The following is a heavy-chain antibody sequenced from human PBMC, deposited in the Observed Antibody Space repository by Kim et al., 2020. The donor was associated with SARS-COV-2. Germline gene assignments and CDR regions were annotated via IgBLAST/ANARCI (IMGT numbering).Heavy chain of an antibody. J-gene: IGHJ3*02. CDR1: GLTFSSYG. CDR3: AKDPPDHNAFDI. Sequence: GGSLRLSCAASGLTFSSYGMHWVRQAPGKGLEWVAVISYDGSNKYYADSVKGRFTISRDNSKNTLYLQMNSLRAEDTAVYYCAKDPPDHNAFDIWGQGTMVTVSS. V-gene: IGHV3-30*18. CDR2: ISYDGSNK.